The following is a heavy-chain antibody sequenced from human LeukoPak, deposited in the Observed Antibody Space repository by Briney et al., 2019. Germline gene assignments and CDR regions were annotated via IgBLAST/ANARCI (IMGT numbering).Heavy chain of an antibody. J-gene: IGHJ3*02. V-gene: IGHV1-69*05. Sequence: SVKVSCKASGGTFSSYAISWVRQAPGQGLEWMGRIIPIFGTANYVQKFQGRVTITTDESTSTAYMELSSLRSEDTAVYYCARGISGSYYDDAFDIWGQGTMVTVSS. CDR2: IIPIFGTA. CDR1: GGTFSSYA. CDR3: ARGISGSYYDDAFDI. D-gene: IGHD1-26*01.